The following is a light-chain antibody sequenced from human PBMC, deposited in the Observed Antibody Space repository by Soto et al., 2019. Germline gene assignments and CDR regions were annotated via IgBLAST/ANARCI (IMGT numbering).Light chain of an antibody. CDR3: HQYNNWPPIT. CDR1: QSVSSN. J-gene: IGKJ5*01. V-gene: IGKV3-15*01. Sequence: EIVMTQSPATLSVSPGERATLSCRASQSVSSNLACYQQKPGQAPRLLIYGASTRATGIPARFSGSGSGTDFTLTISSLQSEDFEVYYCHQYNNWPPITFGQGTRLQIK. CDR2: GAS.